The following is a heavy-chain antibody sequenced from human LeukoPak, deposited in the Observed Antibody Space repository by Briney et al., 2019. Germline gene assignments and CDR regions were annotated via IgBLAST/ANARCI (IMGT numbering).Heavy chain of an antibody. CDR3: AKCRDYDYVWGSYRYLDAFDI. CDR1: GFTFSSYA. CDR2: ISGIGGST. V-gene: IGHV3-23*01. D-gene: IGHD3-16*02. J-gene: IGHJ3*02. Sequence: PGGSLRLSCAASGFTFSSYAMSWVRQAPGKGLEWVSAISGIGGSTYYADSVKGRFTISRDNSKNTLYLQMNSLRAEDTAVYYCAKCRDYDYVWGSYRYLDAFDIWGQGTMVTVSS.